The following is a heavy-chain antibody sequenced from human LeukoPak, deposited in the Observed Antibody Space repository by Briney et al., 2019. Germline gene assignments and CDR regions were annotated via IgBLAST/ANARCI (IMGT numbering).Heavy chain of an antibody. CDR3: ARARGRRLITTIDY. CDR2: ISAYNGNT. V-gene: IGHV1-18*01. D-gene: IGHD3-22*01. J-gene: IGHJ4*02. Sequence: ASVKVSCKASGYTFTSYGISWVRQAPGQGLEWMGWISAYNGNTNYAQKLQGRVTMTTDTSTSTAYMELRSLRSDDTAVYYCARARGRRLITTIDYWGQGTLVTVSS. CDR1: GYTFTSYG.